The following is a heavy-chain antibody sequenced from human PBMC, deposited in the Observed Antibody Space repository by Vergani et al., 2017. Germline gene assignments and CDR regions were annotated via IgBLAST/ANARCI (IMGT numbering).Heavy chain of an antibody. D-gene: IGHD2-21*01. CDR1: GGSFSGYY. V-gene: IGHV4-34*01. Sequence: QVQLQQWGAGLLKPSETLSLTCAVYGGSFSGYYWSWIRKPPGTGLEWIGEINHSGSTNYNPSLKSRVTISVDTSKNQFSLKLSSVTAADTAVYYCARHISVVRPSSMTAFVYWGQGTLVTVSS. CDR2: INHSGST. CDR3: ARHISVVRPSSMTAFVY. J-gene: IGHJ4*02.